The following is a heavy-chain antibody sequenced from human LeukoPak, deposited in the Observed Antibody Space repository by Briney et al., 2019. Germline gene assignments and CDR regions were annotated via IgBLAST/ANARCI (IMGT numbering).Heavy chain of an antibody. CDR3: ARDQTDDFWSGLTGGYFDY. CDR2: ISETSSHT. Sequence: GGSLRLSCAVSGFTFSSNAMTWVRQAPGQGLEWVSSISETSSHTFYADSVKGRFTISRDNTKNTLFLQMNSLRVEDAAVYYCARDQTDDFWSGLTGGYFDYWGQGILVTVSS. J-gene: IGHJ4*02. D-gene: IGHD3-3*01. CDR1: GFTFSSNA. V-gene: IGHV3-23*01.